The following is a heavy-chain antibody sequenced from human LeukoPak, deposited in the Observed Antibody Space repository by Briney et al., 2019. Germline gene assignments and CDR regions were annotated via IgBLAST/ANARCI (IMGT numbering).Heavy chain of an antibody. V-gene: IGHV1-46*01. J-gene: IGHJ4*02. CDR1: GYTFTSYS. CDR3: AREATVPDH. D-gene: IGHD4-17*01. Sequence: GASVKVSCKASGYTFTSYSMHWVRQAPGQGLEWMGIINPSVGSTTYAQRFQGRVTLTRDTSTSTAHMELSSLRSEDTAVYYCAREATVPDHWGQGTLVTVSS. CDR2: INPSVGST.